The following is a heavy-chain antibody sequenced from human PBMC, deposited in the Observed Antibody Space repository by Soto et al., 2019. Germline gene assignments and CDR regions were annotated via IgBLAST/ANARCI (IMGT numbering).Heavy chain of an antibody. D-gene: IGHD2-2*01. CDR1: GGSFSGYY. J-gene: IGHJ5*02. Sequence: QVQLQQWGAGLLKPSETLSLTCAVYGGSFSGYYWSWIRQPPGKGLEWIGEINHSGSTNYNPSLKSRVTISVDTSKNQFSLKLSSVTAADTAVYYCAREYFSSTSCYFNWFDPWGQGTLVTVSS. V-gene: IGHV4-34*01. CDR3: AREYFSSTSCYFNWFDP. CDR2: INHSGST.